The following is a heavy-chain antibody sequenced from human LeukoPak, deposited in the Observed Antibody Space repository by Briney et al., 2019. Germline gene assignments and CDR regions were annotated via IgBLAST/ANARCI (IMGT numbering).Heavy chain of an antibody. Sequence: PGWSLRLSCAASLFSFNSHGMSWLRQAPGAPLEWVSAISGSVGRTDYAVSVKARFTISRDNSKNTLYLQMISLRAEDTAVYYCARRLTKTYCYDSSGYYCDYWGQGTPVTVSS. CDR2: ISGSVGRT. CDR3: ARRLTKTYCYDSSGYYCDY. J-gene: IGHJ4*02. V-gene: IGHV3-23*01. D-gene: IGHD3-22*01. CDR1: LFSFNSHG.